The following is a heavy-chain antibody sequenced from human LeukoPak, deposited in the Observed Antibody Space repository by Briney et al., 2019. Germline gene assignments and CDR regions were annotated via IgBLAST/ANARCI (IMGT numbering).Heavy chain of an antibody. D-gene: IGHD6-13*01. CDR2: ISAYNGNT. Sequence: ASVKVSCKASGYTFTSYGISWVRQAPGQGLEWMGWISAYNGNTNYAQKLQGRVTMTTDTSTSTAYMELRSLRSDDTAVYYCAREYSSSYNNWFDPWGQGTLVTVSS. CDR1: GYTFTSYG. J-gene: IGHJ5*02. V-gene: IGHV1-18*01. CDR3: AREYSSSYNNWFDP.